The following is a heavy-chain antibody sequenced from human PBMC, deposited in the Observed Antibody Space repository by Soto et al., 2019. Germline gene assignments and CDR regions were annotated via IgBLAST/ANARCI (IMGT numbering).Heavy chain of an antibody. J-gene: IGHJ6*02. Sequence: GGSLRLSCAASGFTFSSYAMSWVRQAPGKGLEWVSAISGSGGSTYYADSVKGRFTISRDNSKDTLYLQMNSLRAEDTAVYYCAKDRAQTYDSGSYHYYYGMDVWGQGT. D-gene: IGHD3-10*01. CDR1: GFTFSSYA. CDR2: ISGSGGST. V-gene: IGHV3-23*01. CDR3: AKDRAQTYDSGSYHYYYGMDV.